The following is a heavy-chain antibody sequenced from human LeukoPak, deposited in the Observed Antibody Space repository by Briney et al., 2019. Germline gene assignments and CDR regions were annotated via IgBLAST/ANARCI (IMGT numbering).Heavy chain of an antibody. CDR1: GGTFSSYA. D-gene: IGHD3-3*01. J-gene: IGHJ4*02. Sequence: SVKVSCKASGGTFSSYAISWVRQAPGQGLEWMGRIIPIFGTANYAQKFQGRVTITTDESTSTAYMELSSLRSEDTAVYYCAREGAPRVLRFLEWSLEKNYFDYWGQGTLVTVSS. CDR3: AREGAPRVLRFLEWSLEKNYFDY. CDR2: IIPIFGTA. V-gene: IGHV1-69*05.